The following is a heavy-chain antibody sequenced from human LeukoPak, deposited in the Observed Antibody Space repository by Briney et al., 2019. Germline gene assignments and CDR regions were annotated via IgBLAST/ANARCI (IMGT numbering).Heavy chain of an antibody. CDR3: AKGTVRFLEKLHYFDY. CDR1: GFTFSSYA. D-gene: IGHD3-3*01. V-gene: IGHV3-23*01. CDR2: ISGSGGST. Sequence: GGSLRLSCAASGFTFSSYAMSWVRQAPGKGLEWVSAISGSGGSTYYADSVKGRFTISRDNSENTLYLQMNSLRAEDTAVYYCAKGTVRFLEKLHYFDYWGQGTLVTVSS. J-gene: IGHJ4*02.